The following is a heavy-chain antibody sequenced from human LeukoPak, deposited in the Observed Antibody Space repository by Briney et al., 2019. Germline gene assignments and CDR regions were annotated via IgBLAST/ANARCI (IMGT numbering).Heavy chain of an antibody. CDR1: GYSISSGYY. D-gene: IGHD2-2*01. V-gene: IGHV4-38-2*02. J-gene: IGHJ4*02. CDR2: IYHSGST. CDR3: ARDASQLHFDY. Sequence: RSSETLSLTCTVSGYSISSGYYWGWIRQPPGKGLEWIGSIYHSGSTYYNPSLKSRVTISVDTSKNQFSLKLSSVTAADTAVYYCARDASQLHFDYWGQGTLVTVSS.